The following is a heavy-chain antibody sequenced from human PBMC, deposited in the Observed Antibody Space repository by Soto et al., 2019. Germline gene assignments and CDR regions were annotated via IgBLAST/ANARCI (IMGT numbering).Heavy chain of an antibody. J-gene: IGHJ4*02. CDR3: ARGERGLYYYDSSGSGRYFDY. V-gene: IGHV4-34*01. Sequence: SETLSLTCAVYGGSFSGYYWSWIRQPPGKGLEWIGEINHSGSTNYNPSLKSRVTISVDTSKNQFSLKLSSVTAADTAVYYCARGERGLYYYDSSGSGRYFDYWGQGTLVTVSS. CDR2: INHSGST. D-gene: IGHD3-22*01. CDR1: GGSFSGYY.